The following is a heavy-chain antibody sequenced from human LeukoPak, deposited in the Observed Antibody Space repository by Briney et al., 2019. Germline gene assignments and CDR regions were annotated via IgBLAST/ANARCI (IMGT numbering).Heavy chain of an antibody. CDR1: GFTFNNYW. J-gene: IGHJ3*01. V-gene: IGHV3-7*01. D-gene: IGHD1-26*01. Sequence: GGSLRLSCAASGFTFNNYWMSWVRQAPGKGLEWVANIKQDGSEVYYVDSVKGRFTISRDNAKNSLYLQMNTLRAEDTAIYYCARDASSGTYFSYAFDVWGLGTMVTVSS. CDR2: IKQDGSEV. CDR3: ARDASSGTYFSYAFDV.